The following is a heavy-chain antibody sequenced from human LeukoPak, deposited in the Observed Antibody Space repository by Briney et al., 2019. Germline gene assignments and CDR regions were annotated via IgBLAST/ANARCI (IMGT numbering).Heavy chain of an antibody. J-gene: IGHJ4*02. D-gene: IGHD1-26*01. CDR3: TTEGGSYWTFDY. CDR1: GFTFSNAW. CDR2: IKSKTDGGTT. V-gene: IGHV3-15*01. Sequence: GGSLRLSCAASGFTFSNAWMSWVRQAPGKGLEWVGRIKSKTDGGTTDYAAPVKGRFTISRDDSKNTLYLQMNGLKTEDTAVYYCTTEGGSYWTFDYWGQGTLVTVSS.